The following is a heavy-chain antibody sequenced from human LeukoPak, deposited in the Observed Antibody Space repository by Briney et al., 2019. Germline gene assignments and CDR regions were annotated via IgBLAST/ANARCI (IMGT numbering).Heavy chain of an antibody. CDR1: GGSFSGYY. Sequence: SETLSLTCAVYGGSFSGYYWSWIRQPPGKGLEWIGEINHSGSTNYNPPLKSRVTISVDTSKNQFSLKLSSVTAADTAVYYCTRIVAARFYYYYMDVWGKGTTVTISS. V-gene: IGHV4-34*01. CDR2: INHSGST. CDR3: TRIVAARFYYYYMDV. J-gene: IGHJ6*03. D-gene: IGHD6-13*01.